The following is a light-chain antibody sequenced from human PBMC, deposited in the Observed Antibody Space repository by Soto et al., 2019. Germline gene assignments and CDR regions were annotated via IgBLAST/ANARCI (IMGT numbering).Light chain of an antibody. Sequence: QSALTQPASVSGSPGQSITISCTATSSDVGGYNYVSWYQQHPGKAPKLMIYDVSNRPSGVSNRFSGSKSGNTASLTIYGLRAEDEADYYCSSDRGSSTPVYVFGTGTKVTVL. CDR2: DVS. CDR1: SSDVGGYNY. CDR3: SSDRGSSTPVYV. J-gene: IGLJ1*01. V-gene: IGLV2-14*01.